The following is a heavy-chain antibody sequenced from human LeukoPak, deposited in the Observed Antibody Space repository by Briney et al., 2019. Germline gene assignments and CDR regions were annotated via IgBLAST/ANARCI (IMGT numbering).Heavy chain of an antibody. V-gene: IGHV1-69*05. D-gene: IGHD6-13*01. Sequence: SVKVSCKASGGTFSSYAISWVRQAPGQGLEWMGGIIPIFGTANYAQKFQGRVTITTDESTSTAYMELSSLRSEDTAVYYCARAAVIAAAGTGGFDPWGQGTLVTVSS. J-gene: IGHJ5*02. CDR2: IIPIFGTA. CDR1: GGTFSSYA. CDR3: ARAAVIAAAGTGGFDP.